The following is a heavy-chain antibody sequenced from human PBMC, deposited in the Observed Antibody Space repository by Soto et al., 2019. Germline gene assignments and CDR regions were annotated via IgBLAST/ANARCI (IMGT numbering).Heavy chain of an antibody. J-gene: IGHJ4*02. CDR2: IRGSGVTT. Sequence: DVQLLDSGAGLVQPGKSLRLSCAASGFIFSNYAMSWVRQAPGKGLEWVSTIRGSGVTTFYADSARGRFTISRDNSKNTLSLQMNSLTADDTAIYYCAKGAIGRLDYWGQGTLVTVSS. D-gene: IGHD1-26*01. CDR3: AKGAIGRLDY. CDR1: GFIFSNYA. V-gene: IGHV3-23*01.